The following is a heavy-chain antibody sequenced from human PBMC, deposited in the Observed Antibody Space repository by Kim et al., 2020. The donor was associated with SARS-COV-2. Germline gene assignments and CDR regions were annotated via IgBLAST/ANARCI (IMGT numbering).Heavy chain of an antibody. CDR3: ARDRGGMAFDI. Sequence: THYNPSLKSRVTIAVDKPKNQFSLTLSSVTAAETAVYYCARDRGGMAFDIWGQGTMVTVSS. D-gene: IGHD3-10*01. CDR2: T. V-gene: IGHV4-4*02. J-gene: IGHJ3*02.